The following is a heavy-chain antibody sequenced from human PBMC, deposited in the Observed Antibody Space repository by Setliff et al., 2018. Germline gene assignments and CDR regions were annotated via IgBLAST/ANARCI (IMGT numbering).Heavy chain of an antibody. V-gene: IGHV4-59*01. CDR1: GDSISGDY. CDR3: ARTRYGLGGRPY. Sequence: SETLSLTCTVSGDSISGDYWSWIRQPPGKGLEWIGFIHYSGSTNYNPSLKSRVTISLDTPKNQFSLRLSSVTAAGTAVYYCARTRYGLGGRPYWGQGTLVTVSS. J-gene: IGHJ4*02. D-gene: IGHD2-15*01. CDR2: IHYSGST.